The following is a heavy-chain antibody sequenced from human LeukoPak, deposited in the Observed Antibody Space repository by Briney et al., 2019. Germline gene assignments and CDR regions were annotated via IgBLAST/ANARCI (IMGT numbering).Heavy chain of an antibody. J-gene: IGHJ4*01. Sequence: GRSLRLSCAASGFIYSHYGMHWVRQAPGKGLEWVAVIWSDGSNRLYAGSVKGRFTISRDNSQNTLFLKMNSLRAEDTAMYYCARDAQRGFDYSNSLKYWGHGTLVTVSS. CDR1: GFIYSHYG. CDR2: IWSDGSNR. CDR3: ARDAQRGFDYSNSLKY. D-gene: IGHD4-11*01. V-gene: IGHV3-33*01.